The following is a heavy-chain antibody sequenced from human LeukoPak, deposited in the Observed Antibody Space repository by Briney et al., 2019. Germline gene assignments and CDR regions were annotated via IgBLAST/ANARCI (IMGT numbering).Heavy chain of an antibody. Sequence: GGSLRLSCAASGFTFSNYGMHWVRQAPGKGLEWVAVISSDGRTDYYTDSVRGRFTASRDNSKKTLYLQVNSLRAEDTAVYYCAREAMGSTFSAWFDPWGQGTLVTVSS. CDR1: GFTFSNYG. J-gene: IGHJ5*02. CDR2: ISSDGRTD. CDR3: AREAMGSTFSAWFDP. V-gene: IGHV3-30*03. D-gene: IGHD2-2*01.